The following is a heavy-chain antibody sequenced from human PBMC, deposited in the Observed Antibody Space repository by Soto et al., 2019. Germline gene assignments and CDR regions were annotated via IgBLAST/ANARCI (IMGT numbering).Heavy chain of an antibody. J-gene: IGHJ4*02. D-gene: IGHD4-17*01. V-gene: IGHV2-70*01. CDR2: IDWDDDT. CDR3: ARAYMTTVTTLDY. Sequence: SGPTLVNPTQTLTLTCTFSGFSLSTSGMSVSWIRQPPGKALEWLALIDWDDDTYYTTSLKTRLTISRDTSKNQVVLTMTNMDPVDTATYYCARAYMTTVTTLDYWGQGTLVTVSS. CDR1: GFSLSTSGMS.